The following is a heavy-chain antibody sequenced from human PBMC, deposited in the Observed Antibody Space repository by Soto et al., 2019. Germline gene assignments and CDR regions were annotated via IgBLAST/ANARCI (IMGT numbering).Heavy chain of an antibody. CDR2: ISANDVGT. V-gene: IGHV3-23*01. CDR1: GFTLRNYA. J-gene: IGHJ4*02. CDR3: AKAKNDYNWDNRPPFDY. D-gene: IGHD1-20*01. Sequence: GGSLRLSCEASGFTLRNYAMTWARQAPGKGLEWVSLISANDVGTYYAESVKTRFTISTDQSRNTVYLQMDSLRADDTAIYYCAKAKNDYNWDNRPPFDYWGQGTLVTVSS.